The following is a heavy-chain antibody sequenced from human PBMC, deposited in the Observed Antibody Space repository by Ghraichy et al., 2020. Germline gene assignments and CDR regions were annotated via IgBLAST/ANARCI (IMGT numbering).Heavy chain of an antibody. J-gene: IGHJ3*01. V-gene: IGHV3-7*01. CDR2: LSQDGSEN. CDR1: GITLRRYW. Sequence: GGSLRLSCAASGITLRRYWMAWVRQAPGKGLEWVANLSQDGSENKYVGSVKGRFIIFRDNAENSLYLQMNSLRVEDTAVYYCARNRREGLDDAFDLWGQGTTVIVSS. CDR3: ARNRREGLDDAFDL. D-gene: IGHD3-16*01.